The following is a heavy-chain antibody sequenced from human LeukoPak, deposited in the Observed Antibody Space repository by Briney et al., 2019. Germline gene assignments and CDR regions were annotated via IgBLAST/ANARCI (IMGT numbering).Heavy chain of an antibody. Sequence: PSETLSLTCTVSGGSISSGGYYWSWIRQHPGKGLEWIGYIYYSGSTYYNPSLKSRVTISVDTSKNQFSLKLSSVTAADTAVYYCARDSQVEVTAIDPWGQGTLVTVSS. CDR3: ARDSQVEVTAIDP. CDR1: GGSISSGGYY. CDR2: IYYSGST. D-gene: IGHD5-18*01. J-gene: IGHJ5*02. V-gene: IGHV4-31*03.